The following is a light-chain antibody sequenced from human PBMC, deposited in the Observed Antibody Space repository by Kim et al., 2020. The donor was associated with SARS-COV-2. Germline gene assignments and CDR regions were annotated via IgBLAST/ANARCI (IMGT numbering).Light chain of an antibody. Sequence: LGQTVRSTCQGDSRRSYYASWYQQKPGQAPVLVIYGKNNRPSGIPDRFSGSSSGNTASLTITGAQAEDEADYYCNSRDSSGNHVVFGGGTKLTVL. CDR1: SRRSYY. J-gene: IGLJ2*01. CDR3: NSRDSSGNHVV. V-gene: IGLV3-19*01. CDR2: GKN.